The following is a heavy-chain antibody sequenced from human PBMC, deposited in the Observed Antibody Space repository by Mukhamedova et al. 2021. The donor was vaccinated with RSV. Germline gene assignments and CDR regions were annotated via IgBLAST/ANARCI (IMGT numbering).Heavy chain of an antibody. D-gene: IGHD6-19*01. J-gene: IGHJ5*02. V-gene: IGHV1-2*02. CDR2: GS. Sequence: GSKYAQKFQDRVTMTRDTSISTAYMELSGLRSDDTAVYYCARRFPITVSGNWFDPWGQGTLVTVSS. CDR3: ARRFPITVSGNWFDP.